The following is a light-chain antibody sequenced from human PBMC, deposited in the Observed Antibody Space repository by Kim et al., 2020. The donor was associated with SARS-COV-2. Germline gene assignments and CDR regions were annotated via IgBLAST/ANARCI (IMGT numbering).Light chain of an antibody. V-gene: IGKV3D-15*01. J-gene: IGKJ5*01. CDR3: QQYKNWSPIT. CDR2: GAS. Sequence: SPGERAPLSCRASQGVSTYLAWYQQKSGQAPRLLIYGASTRATGIPGRFSGSGSGTEFTLTISGLQSEDLAVYYCQQYKNWSPITFGQGTRLEIK. CDR1: QGVSTY.